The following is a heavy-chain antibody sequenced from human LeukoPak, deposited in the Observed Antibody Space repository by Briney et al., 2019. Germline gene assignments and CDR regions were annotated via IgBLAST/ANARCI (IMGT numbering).Heavy chain of an antibody. V-gene: IGHV1-2*02. J-gene: IGHJ2*01. CDR3: ARHPGKVTNDWYFDL. CDR2: INPNSGGR. Sequence: ASVKVSCKTSGYTFTGYYLHWVRQAPGQGLEWMGWINPNSGGRQYAQKFQGRVTMTRDTSITTAYMELSRLTSDDTAVYYCARHPGKVTNDWYFDLWGRGTLVTVSS. D-gene: IGHD4-23*01. CDR1: GYTFTGYY.